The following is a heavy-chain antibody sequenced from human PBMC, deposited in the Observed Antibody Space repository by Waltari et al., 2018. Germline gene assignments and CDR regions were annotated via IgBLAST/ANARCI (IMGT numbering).Heavy chain of an antibody. J-gene: IGHJ4*02. D-gene: IGHD6-6*01. CDR3: GRLEGQLVEY. Sequence: QVQLQESGPGLVKPSETLSLTCVVSGYSISSGFYWGWIRPPPGKGLDWIASIHNSGITHYNPSLQSRVIISVDTSKNQFSLKLNSVTATDTAVYYCGRLEGQLVEYWGQGTLVTVSS. CDR2: IHNSGIT. V-gene: IGHV4-38-2*01. CDR1: GYSISSGFY.